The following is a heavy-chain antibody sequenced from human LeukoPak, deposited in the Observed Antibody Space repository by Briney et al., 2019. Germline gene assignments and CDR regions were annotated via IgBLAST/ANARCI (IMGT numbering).Heavy chain of an antibody. Sequence: GGSLRLSCAASGFTFSDYGMHWVRQAPGKGLEWVAFLQFDGSNKNYGDSVKGRFTIPRDNSKHTLYLQMNNLRSEDTAVYYCAKDRGSSVYVEHLDYWGQGTLVSVSS. CDR3: AKDRGSSVYVEHLDY. CDR1: GFTFSDYG. D-gene: IGHD5/OR15-5a*01. V-gene: IGHV3-30*02. CDR2: LQFDGSNK. J-gene: IGHJ4*02.